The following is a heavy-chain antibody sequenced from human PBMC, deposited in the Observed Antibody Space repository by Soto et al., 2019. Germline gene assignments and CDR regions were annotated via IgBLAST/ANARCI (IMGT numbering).Heavy chain of an antibody. CDR3: AREYTAWPLAYGLDV. Sequence: ASVKVSCKASGYTFSNYSISWVRQAPGKGLEWVSSISSRSDIYYADSVKGRFTISRDNAKNSVSLQMNSLRAEDTAIYYCAREYTAWPLAYGLDVWGQGTTVTVSS. CDR2: ISSRSDI. V-gene: IGHV3-21*01. D-gene: IGHD2-2*02. J-gene: IGHJ6*02. CDR1: GYTFSNYS.